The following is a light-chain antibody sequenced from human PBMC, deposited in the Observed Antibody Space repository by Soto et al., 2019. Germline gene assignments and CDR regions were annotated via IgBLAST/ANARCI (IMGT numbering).Light chain of an antibody. CDR3: SSYAGSNNHVV. CDR1: SSDVGGYNY. CDR2: EVS. Sequence: QSALTQPPSASGSPGQSVTISFTGTSSDVGGYNYVSWYQQHPGKAPKLMIYEVSKRPSGVPDRFSGSKSGNTASLTVSGLQAEDEADYYCSSYAGSNNHVVFGGGTKLTV. V-gene: IGLV2-8*01. J-gene: IGLJ2*01.